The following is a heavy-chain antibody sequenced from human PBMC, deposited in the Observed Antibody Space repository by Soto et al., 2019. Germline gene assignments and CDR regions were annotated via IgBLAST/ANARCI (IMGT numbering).Heavy chain of an antibody. CDR1: GDSMAISDFL. J-gene: IGHJ3*01. CDR2: IYKSGLA. V-gene: IGHV4-39*01. D-gene: IGHD2-2*01. CDR3: ARQLYAHWAFAV. Sequence: XGSLALTFTVSGDSMAISDFLWCCLRQPPGKGLEWIGGIYKSGLADYNPSLRRRASVSVDTSRNQLFLNLTSMTAADTPIYYSARQLYAHWAFAVWAQGKLVTVSS.